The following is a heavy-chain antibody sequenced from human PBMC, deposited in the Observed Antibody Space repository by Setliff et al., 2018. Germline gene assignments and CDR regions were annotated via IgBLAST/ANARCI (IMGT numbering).Heavy chain of an antibody. CDR3: ARAHSSTLSVHDY. Sequence: GGSLRLSCADSGFTFSNYWMHWVRQAPGKGLVWVSRINKDGSTTAYADSVKGRFTISRDNAKNTVYLQLNSLRAEDTGRYYCARAHSSTLSVHDYWGQGTLVTVSS. V-gene: IGHV3-74*03. J-gene: IGHJ4*02. CDR1: GFTFSNYW. D-gene: IGHD2-2*01. CDR2: INKDGSTT.